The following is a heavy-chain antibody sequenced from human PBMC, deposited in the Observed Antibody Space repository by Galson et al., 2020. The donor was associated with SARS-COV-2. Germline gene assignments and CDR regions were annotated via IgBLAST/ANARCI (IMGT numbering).Heavy chain of an antibody. CDR3: AREGRGYSISSYDGLDV. D-gene: IGHD6-6*01. J-gene: IGHJ6*02. Sequence: GGSLRLSCAASGFTLSIYIVHWVRLAPGKGLEWVAFMSYDGSTKYSDSVKGRFTISRDNSKNTLFLQMNSLRVEDTAVFYCAREGRGYSISSYDGLDVWGQGTTVTVSS. CDR1: GFTLSIYI. V-gene: IGHV3-30*04. CDR2: MSYDGSTK.